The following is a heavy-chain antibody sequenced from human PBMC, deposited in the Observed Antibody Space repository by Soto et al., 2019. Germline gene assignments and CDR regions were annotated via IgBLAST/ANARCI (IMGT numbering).Heavy chain of an antibody. CDR1: GGSISGHY. Sequence: TLSLTCTVSGGSISGHYWIWIRQSPGKGLEWIGYIFYTGSTNYNPSLKSRVTLSVDTSKNQFSLRLSSVTAADTAAYYCARVGSSGWSPDYWGQGTLVTVSS. V-gene: IGHV4-59*11. CDR2: IFYTGST. D-gene: IGHD6-19*01. CDR3: ARVGSSGWSPDY. J-gene: IGHJ4*02.